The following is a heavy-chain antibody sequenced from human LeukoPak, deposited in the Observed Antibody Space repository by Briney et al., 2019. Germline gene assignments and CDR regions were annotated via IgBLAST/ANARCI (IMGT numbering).Heavy chain of an antibody. Sequence: SGGSLRLSCAASGFTFSGYAMSWVRQAPGKGLEWVSYISSSSSTIYYADSVKGRFTISRDNAKNSLYLQMNSLRAEDTAVYYCAISGLAYYYGMDVWGQGTTVTVSS. V-gene: IGHV3-48*01. D-gene: IGHD5-12*01. J-gene: IGHJ6*02. CDR3: AISGLAYYYGMDV. CDR2: ISSSSSTI. CDR1: GFTFSGYA.